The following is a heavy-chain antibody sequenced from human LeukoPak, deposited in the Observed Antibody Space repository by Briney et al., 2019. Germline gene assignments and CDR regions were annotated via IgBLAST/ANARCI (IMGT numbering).Heavy chain of an antibody. Sequence: SETLSLTCAVYGGSVSGYYWSWIRQPPGKGLEWIGEIIHSGSTNYNPSLKSRVTISIDTSKNQFSLNLSSVTAADTAVYYCARRVIMSAAGVPDTWLDPWGQGILVTVSS. J-gene: IGHJ5*02. CDR3: ARRVIMSAAGVPDTWLDP. D-gene: IGHD2-8*01. V-gene: IGHV4-34*12. CDR1: GGSVSGYY. CDR2: IIHSGST.